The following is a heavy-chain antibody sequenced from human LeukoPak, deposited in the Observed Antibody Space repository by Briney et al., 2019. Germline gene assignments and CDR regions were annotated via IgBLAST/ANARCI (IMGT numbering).Heavy chain of an antibody. V-gene: IGHV3-7*01. CDR3: ARDLSGYYWSPNFDY. D-gene: IGHD3-3*01. CDR1: GFTFSSYW. Sequence: GGSLRLSCAASGFTFSSYWMSWVRQAPGKGLEWVANIKQDGSEKYYVDSVKGRFTISRDNSKNTLYLQMNSLRAEDTAVYYCARDLSGYYWSPNFDYWGQGTLVTVSS. CDR2: IKQDGSEK. J-gene: IGHJ4*02.